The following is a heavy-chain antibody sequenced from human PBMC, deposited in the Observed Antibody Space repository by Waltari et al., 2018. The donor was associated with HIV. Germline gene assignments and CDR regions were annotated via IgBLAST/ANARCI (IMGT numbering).Heavy chain of an antibody. CDR2: IYNSGNT. CDR1: GGSASSGTYY. J-gene: IGHJ3*02. V-gene: IGHV4-61*01. Sequence: QVQLQESGPGLAKSSETLSLTCTVPGGSASSGTYYWSWIQQPPGKGLEWIGYIYNSGNTNYNPSLKSRVTISVDTSKNQFSLRLSSVTAADTAVYYCARRGTGGRAFDIWGQGTMVTVSS. D-gene: IGHD7-27*01. CDR3: ARRGTGGRAFDI.